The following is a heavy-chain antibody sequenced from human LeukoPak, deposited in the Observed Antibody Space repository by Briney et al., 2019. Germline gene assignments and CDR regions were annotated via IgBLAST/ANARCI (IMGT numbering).Heavy chain of an antibody. Sequence: KSGGSLRLSCAASGFTFSSYSMNWVRQAPGKGLEWVSSISRSSNYKYYADSVKGRFTISRDNAKNSLYLQMNSLRAEDTALYYCASSRYDSSGYYGIIGYWGQGTLVTVSS. CDR3: ASSRYDSSGYYGIIGY. V-gene: IGHV3-21*01. CDR2: ISRSSNYK. D-gene: IGHD3-22*01. J-gene: IGHJ4*02. CDR1: GFTFSSYS.